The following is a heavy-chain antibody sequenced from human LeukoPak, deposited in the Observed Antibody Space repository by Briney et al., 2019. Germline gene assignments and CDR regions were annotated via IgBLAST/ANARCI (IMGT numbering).Heavy chain of an antibody. J-gene: IGHJ5*02. V-gene: IGHV4-4*07. D-gene: IGHD3-3*01. CDR1: GGSISSYY. CDR3: ARTDVRITIFGVVNLFDR. CDR2: IYTSGST. Sequence: SETLSLTCTVSGGSISSYYWSWIRRPAGKGLEWIGRIYTSGSTNYNPSLKSRVTMSVDTSKNQFSLKLSSVTAADTAVYYCARTDVRITIFGVVNLFDRWGQGTLVTVSS.